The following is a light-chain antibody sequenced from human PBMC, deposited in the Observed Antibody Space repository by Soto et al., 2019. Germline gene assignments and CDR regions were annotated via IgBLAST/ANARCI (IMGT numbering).Light chain of an antibody. CDR3: QQYGSPGT. Sequence: DIVMTQSPATLSLSPGERATLSCRASQSVSSNLAWYQQKPGQAPSLLIYDASNRATGIPARFSGSGSGTDFTLTISRLEPEEFAVYDCQQYGSPGTFGQGTKVDIK. V-gene: IGKV3-20*01. CDR2: DAS. J-gene: IGKJ1*01. CDR1: QSVSSN.